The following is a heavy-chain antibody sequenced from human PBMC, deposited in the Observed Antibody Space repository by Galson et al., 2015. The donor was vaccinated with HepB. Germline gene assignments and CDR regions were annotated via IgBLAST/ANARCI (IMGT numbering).Heavy chain of an antibody. D-gene: IGHD2-2*02. V-gene: IGHV1-18*01. CDR1: GYTFISYG. J-gene: IGHJ4*02. CDR2: ISAYNGHT. Sequence: SVKVSCKASGYTFISYGFSWVRQAPGQGLEWMGWISAYNGHTNYAPKLQDRLTMTTDTSTTTAYMDLRSLRSDDTAVYYCARVGGTPGPRYCSSTSCYTFDYWGQGTLVTVSS. CDR3: ARVGGTPGPRYCSSTSCYTFDY.